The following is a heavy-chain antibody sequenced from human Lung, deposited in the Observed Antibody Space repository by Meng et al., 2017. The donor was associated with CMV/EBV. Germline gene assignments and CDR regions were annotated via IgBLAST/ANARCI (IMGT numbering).Heavy chain of an antibody. D-gene: IGHD2-8*01. CDR1: GFTFSHSW. J-gene: IGHJ4*02. V-gene: IGHV3-74*01. Sequence: GEXXKISCAASGFTFSHSWMHWVRQAPGKGLVWVSVINTDGTTINYADSVKGRFTISRDNAKKKLYLQMDSLRADDTALYYCARKRTNWRGPVFDYWGQGTLVTVSS. CDR3: ARKRTNWRGPVFDY. CDR2: INTDGTTI.